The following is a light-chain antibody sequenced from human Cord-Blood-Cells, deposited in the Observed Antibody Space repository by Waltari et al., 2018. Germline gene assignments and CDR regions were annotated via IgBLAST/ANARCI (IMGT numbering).Light chain of an antibody. CDR3: QAWDSSTVV. CDR2: QDS. Sequence: SYELTQPPSVSVYPGQTASINCSGDKLGDKYACWYQQKPGQSPVLVIYQDSKRPSGIPERFSGSNSGNTASLTISGTQAMDEADYYCQAWDSSTVVFGGGTKLTVL. J-gene: IGLJ2*01. V-gene: IGLV3-1*01. CDR1: KLGDKY.